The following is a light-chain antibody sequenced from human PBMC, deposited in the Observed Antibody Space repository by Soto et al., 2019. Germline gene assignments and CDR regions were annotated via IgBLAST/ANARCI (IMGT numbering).Light chain of an antibody. J-gene: IGKJ5*01. CDR1: QSISSY. CDR3: QQHGQWPIT. CDR2: DTY. V-gene: IGKV1-8*01. Sequence: AFWLTQSPASRSAFTGGRVTSICRASQSISSYLAWYQQKPGKAPKLLIYDTYNLQSGVPSRFSGSGSGTDFTLTISSLQPEDVATYYCQQHGQWPITFGQGTRLEI.